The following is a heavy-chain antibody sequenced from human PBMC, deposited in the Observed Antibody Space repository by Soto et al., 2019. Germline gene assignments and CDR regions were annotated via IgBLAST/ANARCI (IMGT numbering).Heavy chain of an antibody. CDR3: ARTSVDTAMVTYFGY. CDR2: IYYSGST. Sequence: SETLSLTCTVSGGSISSSSYYWGWIRQPPGKGLEWIGSIYYSGSTYYNPSLKSRVTISVDTSKNQFSLKLSSVTAVDTAVYYCARTSVDTAMVTYFGYWGQGTLVTVSS. J-gene: IGHJ4*02. D-gene: IGHD5-18*01. V-gene: IGHV4-39*01. CDR1: GGSISSSSYY.